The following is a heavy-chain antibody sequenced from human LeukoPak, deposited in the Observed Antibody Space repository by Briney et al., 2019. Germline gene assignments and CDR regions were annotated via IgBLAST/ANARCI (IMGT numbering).Heavy chain of an antibody. V-gene: IGHV3-23*01. CDR2: ITGSGGST. Sequence: GGSLRLSCAASGVTFSNHAMSWVRQAPGKGLEWVSGITGSGGSTYHAESVKGRFTISRDNSKNTLHLEMNSLTAEDTAVYFCATRPASETYFAVFDYWGQGTLVTVSS. D-gene: IGHD1-26*01. CDR3: ATRPASETYFAVFDY. J-gene: IGHJ4*02. CDR1: GVTFSNHA.